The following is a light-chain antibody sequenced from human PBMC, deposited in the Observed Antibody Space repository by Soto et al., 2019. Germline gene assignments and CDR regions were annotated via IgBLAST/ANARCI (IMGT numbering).Light chain of an antibody. CDR3: AAWYDSLNGLYV. CDR1: SSNIGSNT. CDR2: SNN. Sequence: QSVLTQPPSESRTPWQRVTIYCSGSSSNIGSNTVNWYQQLPGTAPKLLIYSNNQRPSGVPDRFSGSKSGTSASLAISGLQSEDEADYYCAAWYDSLNGLYVYATGTKVTVL. V-gene: IGLV1-44*01. J-gene: IGLJ1*01.